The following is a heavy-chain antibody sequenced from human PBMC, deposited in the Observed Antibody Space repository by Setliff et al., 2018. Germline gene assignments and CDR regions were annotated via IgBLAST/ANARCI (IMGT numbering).Heavy chain of an antibody. CDR1: GFTFSDYY. CDR3: ACPDILTGLSDY. D-gene: IGHD3-9*01. CDR2: ISSSGSTI. Sequence: GGTLRLSWAASGFTFSDYYMSWIRQAPGKGLEWVSYISSSGSTIYYADSVKGRFTISRDNAKNSLYLQMNSLRAEDTAVYYCACPDILTGLSDYWGQGTLVTVSS. V-gene: IGHV3-11*04. J-gene: IGHJ4*02.